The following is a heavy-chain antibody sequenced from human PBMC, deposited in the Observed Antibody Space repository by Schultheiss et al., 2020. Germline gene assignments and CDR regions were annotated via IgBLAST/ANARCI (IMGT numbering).Heavy chain of an antibody. V-gene: IGHV3-23*01. CDR1: GFSFSSHA. J-gene: IGHJ4*02. CDR3: AQSGYNGYDFPH. D-gene: IGHD5-12*01. Sequence: GGSLRLSGEASGFSFSSHAMAWVRQAPGKGLEWVSVIRPGGSSDFAQSVKGRFTISRDNSKNTLSLQMNSLRGEDTAVYYCAQSGYNGYDFPHWGQGTQVTVSS. CDR2: IRPGGSS.